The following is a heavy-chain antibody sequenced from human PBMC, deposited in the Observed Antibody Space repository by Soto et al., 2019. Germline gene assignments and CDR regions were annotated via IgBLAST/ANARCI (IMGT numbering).Heavy chain of an antibody. CDR2: VRGNGDPP. D-gene: IGHD5-12*01. J-gene: IGHJ5*02. V-gene: IGHV3-64D*06. CDR3: VKSRGGNNFDFFA. CDR1: GFTFSSYA. Sequence: PGGSLRLSCMASGFTFSSYAMHWVRQAPGKGLEYVSGVRGNGDPPFYADSVKGRFTISRDNSKNTLYLQMSSLSADDTAVYYCVKSRGGNNFDFFAWGQGALVTVSS.